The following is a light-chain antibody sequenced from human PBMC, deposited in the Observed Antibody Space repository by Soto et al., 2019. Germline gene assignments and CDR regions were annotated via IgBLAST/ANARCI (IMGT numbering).Light chain of an antibody. V-gene: IGKV1-39*01. Sequence: DIQMTQSPSSLSASVGDRVTITCRASQIINTYLNWYQQKPGRPPKLLIFGASSLRSGVPSRFSGTGPGKDFTLTINSLQPDDFATYYCQQSYSSLYTFGQGTKLEIK. CDR3: QQSYSSLYT. CDR1: QIINTY. CDR2: GAS. J-gene: IGKJ2*01.